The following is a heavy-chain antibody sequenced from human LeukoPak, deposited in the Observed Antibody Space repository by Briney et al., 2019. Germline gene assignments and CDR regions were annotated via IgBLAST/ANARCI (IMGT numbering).Heavy chain of an antibody. D-gene: IGHD3-10*01. J-gene: IGHJ4*02. V-gene: IGHV3-7*01. CDR2: IKQDGSEK. CDR3: ARDYYGSGSFPYYFDY. Sequence: GGSLRLSCAASGFIFSRYWMTWVRQAPGKGLEWVAKIKQDGSEKYYADSVKGRFTISRDNAKNSLYLQMNSLRAEDTAVYFCARDYYGSGSFPYYFDYWGQGTLVTASS. CDR1: GFIFSRYW.